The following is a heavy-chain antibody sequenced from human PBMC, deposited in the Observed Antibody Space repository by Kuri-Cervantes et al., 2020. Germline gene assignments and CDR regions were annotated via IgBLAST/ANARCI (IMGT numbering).Heavy chain of an antibody. J-gene: IGHJ3*02. Sequence: ASVKVSCKASGYTFTSYAMHWVRQAPGQGLEWMGWINTNTGNPTYAQGFTGRFVFSLDTSVSTAYLQISSLKAEDTAVYYCARVGGYYDSSGYYDVEHAFDIWGQGTMVTDSS. CDR3: ARVGGYYDSSGYYDVEHAFDI. CDR1: GYTFTSYA. D-gene: IGHD3-22*01. V-gene: IGHV7-4-1*02. CDR2: INTNTGNP.